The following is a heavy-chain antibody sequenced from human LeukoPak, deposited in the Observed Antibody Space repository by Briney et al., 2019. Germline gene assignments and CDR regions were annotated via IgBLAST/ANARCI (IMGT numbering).Heavy chain of an antibody. Sequence: GGSLRLSCAASGFTLSSHWMGWIRHAPGKGLEWVANIRQDGGETYYVDSVKGRFTISRDNAKNSLYLQMNSLRVEETAMYYCARWRQSSTWYWLDPWGQGTLVTVPP. J-gene: IGHJ5*02. V-gene: IGHV3-7*01. D-gene: IGHD6-13*01. CDR3: ARWRQSSTWYWLDP. CDR2: IRQDGGET. CDR1: GFTLSSHW.